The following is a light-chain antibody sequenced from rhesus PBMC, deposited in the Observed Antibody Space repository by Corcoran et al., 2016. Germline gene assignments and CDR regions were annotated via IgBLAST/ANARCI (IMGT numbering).Light chain of an antibody. CDR3: PKDGSSPLT. J-gene: IGKJ4*01. Sequence: QVILTQSPATLSSSPGERATLSCRASQSVSSSLAWYQQKPGQAPELLIYGASSRAPGIPDRLRGSGSGTEITLTIGSLEPGDFAVYCCPKDGSSPLTFGEGTKVELK. CDR2: GAS. CDR1: QSVSSS. V-gene: IGKV3-53*01.